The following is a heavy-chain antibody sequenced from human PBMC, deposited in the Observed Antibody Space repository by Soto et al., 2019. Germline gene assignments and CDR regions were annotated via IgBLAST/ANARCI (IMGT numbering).Heavy chain of an antibody. CDR2: IYYSGST. CDR1: GGSISSYY. Sequence: SETLSLTCTVSGGSISSYYWSWIRQPPGKGLEWIGYIYYSGSTNYNPSLKSRVTISVDTSKNQFSLKLSSVTAADTAVYYCARVRRGYGDYVRDGYYYYMDVWGKGTTVTVS. V-gene: IGHV4-59*08. D-gene: IGHD4-17*01. CDR3: ARVRRGYGDYVRDGYYYYMDV. J-gene: IGHJ6*03.